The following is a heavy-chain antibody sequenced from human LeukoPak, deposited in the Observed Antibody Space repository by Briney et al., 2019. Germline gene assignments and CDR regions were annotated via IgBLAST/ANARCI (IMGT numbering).Heavy chain of an antibody. CDR3: ARDLTYYDFWSGYYYYYMDV. D-gene: IGHD3-3*01. Sequence: SETLSLTCTVSGGSISSYYWSWIRQPAGKGLEWIGRIYTSGSTNYNPPLKSRVTMSVDTSKNQFSLKLSSVTAPDTAVYYCARDLTYYDFWSGYYYYYMDVWGKGTTVTVSS. CDR2: IYTSGST. CDR1: GGSISSYY. J-gene: IGHJ6*03. V-gene: IGHV4-4*07.